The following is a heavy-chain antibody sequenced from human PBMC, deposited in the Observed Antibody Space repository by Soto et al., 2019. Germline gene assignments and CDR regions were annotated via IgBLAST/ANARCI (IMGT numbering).Heavy chain of an antibody. CDR1: GGSFSGYY. V-gene: IGHV4-34*01. D-gene: IGHD1-26*01. Sequence: QVQLQQWGAGLLKPSATLSLTCAVYGGSFSGYYWSWIRQPPGKGLEWLGEINHSGSTNYNPSLKSRVTISVDTSKNQFSLKLSSVTAADTAVYYCARGSGASRGWFDPWGQGTLVTVSS. J-gene: IGHJ5*02. CDR3: ARGSGASRGWFDP. CDR2: INHSGST.